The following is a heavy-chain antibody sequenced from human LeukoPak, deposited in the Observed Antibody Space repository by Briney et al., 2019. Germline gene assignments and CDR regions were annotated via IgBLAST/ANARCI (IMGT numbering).Heavy chain of an antibody. CDR2: IYHSGST. CDR3: ARGTIFGVVIILRHYYYYYMDV. D-gene: IGHD3-3*01. CDR1: GYSISSGYY. Sequence: SETLSLTCTVSGYSISSGYYWGWIRQPPGKGLEWIGSIYHSGSTYYNPSLKSRVTISVDTSKNQFSLQLNSVTPEDTAVYYCARGTIFGVVIILRHYYYYYMDVWGKGTTVTVSS. V-gene: IGHV4-38-2*02. J-gene: IGHJ6*03.